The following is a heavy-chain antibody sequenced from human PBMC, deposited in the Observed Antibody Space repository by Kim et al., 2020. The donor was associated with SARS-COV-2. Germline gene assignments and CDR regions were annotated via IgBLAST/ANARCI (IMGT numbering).Heavy chain of an antibody. CDR1: GYTFTSYA. CDR3: ARAAEDIVVVPAAMGAFDI. J-gene: IGHJ3*02. CDR2: INAGNGNT. D-gene: IGHD2-2*01. Sequence: ASVKVSCKASGYTFTSYAMHWVRQAPGQRLEWMGWINAGNGNTKYSQKFQGRVTITRDTSASTAYMELSSLRSEDTAVYYCARAAEDIVVVPAAMGAFDIWGQGTMVTVSS. V-gene: IGHV1-3*01.